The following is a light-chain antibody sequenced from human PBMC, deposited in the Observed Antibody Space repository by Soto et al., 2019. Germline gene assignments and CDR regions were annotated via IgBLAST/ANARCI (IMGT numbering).Light chain of an antibody. J-gene: IGKJ1*01. V-gene: IGKV1-5*01. CDR2: DAS. Sequence: DIQMTHYPSTLSASGGDRSTSSWRASQSISSWLAWYQQKPGKAPKLLIYDASSLESGVPSRFSGSGSGTEFTLTISSLQPDHFATYYCQQYNSYSTFGQGTKVDIK. CDR1: QSISSW. CDR3: QQYNSYST.